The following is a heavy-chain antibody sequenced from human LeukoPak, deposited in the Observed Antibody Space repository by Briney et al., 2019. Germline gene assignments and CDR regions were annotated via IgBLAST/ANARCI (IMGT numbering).Heavy chain of an antibody. J-gene: IGHJ3*02. CDR3: ARRSSGWYGGAFDI. CDR1: GYTFTSYG. D-gene: IGHD6-19*01. Sequence: ASVTVSCKASGYTFTSYGISWVRQAPGQGLEWMGWISAYNGNTNYAQKLQGRVTMTTDTSTSTAYMELRSLRSDDTAVYYCARRSSGWYGGAFDIWGQGTMVTVSS. V-gene: IGHV1-18*01. CDR2: ISAYNGNT.